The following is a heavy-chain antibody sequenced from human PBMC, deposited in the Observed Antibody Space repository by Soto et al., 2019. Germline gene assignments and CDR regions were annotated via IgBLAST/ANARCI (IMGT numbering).Heavy chain of an antibody. J-gene: IGHJ4*02. D-gene: IGHD3-9*01. V-gene: IGHV4-59*08. CDR3: ARLEGLATISYYFDF. CDR1: GGSISSYY. CDR2: IYYSGST. Sequence: SETLSLTCTVSGGSISSYYWSWIRQPPGKGLEWIGYIYYSGSTNYNPSLKSRVTISVDTSKSQSSLKLNSVTAADSAVYFCARLEGLATISYYFDFWGPGALVTVSS.